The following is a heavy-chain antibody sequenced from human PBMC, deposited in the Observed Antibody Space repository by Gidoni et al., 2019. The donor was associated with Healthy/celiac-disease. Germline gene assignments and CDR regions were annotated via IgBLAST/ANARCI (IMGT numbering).Heavy chain of an antibody. Sequence: HVQLVQSGAEVQKPGASVNVSCQASGYTFNGSTMHRVRQAPGPGLEWMGRINPNSGGTNYAQKFQGRVTMTRDTSISTAYMGLSRLRSDDTAVYYCARGYSSSSNGYYYYYMDVWGKGTTVTVSS. CDR2: INPNSGGT. J-gene: IGHJ6*03. CDR1: GYTFNGST. D-gene: IGHD6-13*01. CDR3: ARGYSSSSNGYYYYYMDV. V-gene: IGHV1-2*06.